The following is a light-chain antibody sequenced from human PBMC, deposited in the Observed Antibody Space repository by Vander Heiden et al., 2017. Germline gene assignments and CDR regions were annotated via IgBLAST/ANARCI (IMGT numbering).Light chain of an antibody. CDR3: GTWDDSLSAYV. CDR2: DNN. V-gene: IGLV1-51*01. J-gene: IGLJ1*01. CDR1: SSNIGNNY. Sequence: QSVLTQPPSVSAAPGQKVTISCSGGSSNIGNNYISWYQQLPVTAPQLLIYDNNKRPSGIPDRFSGSKSGTSATLGITGLQTGDEADYYCGTWDDSLSAYVFGTGTKVTVL.